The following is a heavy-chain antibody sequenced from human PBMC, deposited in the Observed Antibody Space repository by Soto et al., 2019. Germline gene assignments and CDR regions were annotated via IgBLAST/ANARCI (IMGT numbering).Heavy chain of an antibody. CDR3: ARDSAWLFDS. V-gene: IGHV3-33*01. J-gene: IGHJ4*02. Sequence: GGSLRLSCAVSGLTCSSYGMHLVRQAPGKGLEWVAVIWYDGSNKYYADSVKGRFIISRDDSKNTLSLQMNSLRAEDTAVYYCARDSAWLFDSWGQGTLVTVSS. CDR1: GLTCSSYG. D-gene: IGHD5-12*01. CDR2: IWYDGSNK.